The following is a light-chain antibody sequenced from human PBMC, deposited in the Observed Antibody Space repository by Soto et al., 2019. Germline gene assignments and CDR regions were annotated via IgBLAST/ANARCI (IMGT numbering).Light chain of an antibody. CDR3: QQYGSSPPWT. CDR2: GAS. V-gene: IGKV3-20*01. J-gene: IGKJ1*01. CDR1: QSVSSSY. Sequence: EIVLTQSPGTLSLSPGERATLSCRASQSVSSSYLAWYQQKPGQAPRLLIYGASSRATGIPDRFSGSGSGTDFTITISSLETEDFAVSYCQQYGSSPPWTFGQGTKVDIK.